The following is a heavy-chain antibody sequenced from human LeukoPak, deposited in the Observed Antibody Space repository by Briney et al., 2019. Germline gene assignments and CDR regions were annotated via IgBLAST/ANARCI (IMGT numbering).Heavy chain of an antibody. Sequence: PSETLSLTCAVYGGSFSGYYWSWIRQPPGKGLEWIGEINHSGSTNYNPSLKSRVTISVDTSKNHFSLKLSSVTAADTAVYYYARGKGFRGYYFDYWGQGTLVTVSS. J-gene: IGHJ4*02. D-gene: IGHD3-10*01. CDR2: INHSGST. CDR1: GGSFSGYY. V-gene: IGHV4-34*01. CDR3: ARGKGFRGYYFDY.